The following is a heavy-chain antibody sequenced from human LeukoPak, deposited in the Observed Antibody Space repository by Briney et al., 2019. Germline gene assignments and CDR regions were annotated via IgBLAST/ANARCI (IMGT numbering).Heavy chain of an antibody. CDR2: IIPIFGTA. V-gene: IGHV1-69*13. D-gene: IGHD1-1*01. Sequence: SVKVSCKASGGTFSSYAISWVRHAPGQGLEWMGGIIPIFGTANYAQKFQGRVTITADESTSTAYMELSSLRSEDTAVYYCARDLSTTGLVPHYYYYMDVWGKGTTVTVSS. CDR3: ARDLSTTGLVPHYYYYMDV. CDR1: GGTFSSYA. J-gene: IGHJ6*03.